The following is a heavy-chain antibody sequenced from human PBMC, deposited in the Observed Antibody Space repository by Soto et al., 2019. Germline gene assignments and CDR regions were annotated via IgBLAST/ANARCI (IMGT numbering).Heavy chain of an antibody. D-gene: IGHD2-15*01. J-gene: IGHJ5*02. CDR1: GFTFSSYS. CDR3: ARDLTVVRFDP. CDR2: ISSSSSYI. V-gene: IGHV3-21*01. Sequence: EVQLVESGGGLVKPGGSLRLSCAASGFTFSSYSMNWVRQAPGKGLEWVSSISSSSSYIYYADSVKGRFTISRDNAKNSLYLQMNSLRAEDTAVYHCARDLTVVRFDPWGQGTLVTVSS.